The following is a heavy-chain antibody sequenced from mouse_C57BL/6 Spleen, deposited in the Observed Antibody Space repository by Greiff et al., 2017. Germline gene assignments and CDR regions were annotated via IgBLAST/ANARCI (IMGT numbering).Heavy chain of an antibody. CDR3: ARPYYGSYYFDY. D-gene: IGHD1-1*01. V-gene: IGHV1-50*01. Sequence: QVQLQQPGAELVKPGASVKLSCTASGYTFTSYWMQWVKQRPGQGLEWIGEIDPSDSYTNYNQKFKGKATLTVDTSSSTAYMQLSSLTSEDSAVYYCARPYYGSYYFDYWGQGTTLTVSS. CDR2: IDPSDSYT. CDR1: GYTFTSYW. J-gene: IGHJ2*01.